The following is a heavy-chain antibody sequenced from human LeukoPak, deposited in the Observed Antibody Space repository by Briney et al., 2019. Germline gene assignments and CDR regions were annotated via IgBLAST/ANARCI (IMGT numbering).Heavy chain of an antibody. D-gene: IGHD6-13*01. Sequence: PGRSLRLSCAASGFTFSSYAMHWVRQAPGKGLEWVAVISYDGSNKYYADSVKGRFTISRDNSENTLYLQMNSLRAEDTAVYYCARDFVAAGTIFDYWGQGTLVTVSS. J-gene: IGHJ4*02. CDR1: GFTFSSYA. CDR2: ISYDGSNK. CDR3: ARDFVAAGTIFDY. V-gene: IGHV3-30*04.